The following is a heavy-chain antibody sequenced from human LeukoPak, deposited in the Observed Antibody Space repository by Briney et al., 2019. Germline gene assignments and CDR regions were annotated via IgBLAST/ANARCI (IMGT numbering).Heavy chain of an antibody. CDR3: ARSNGFGMDV. CDR2: IKRDGSGG. Sequence: GGSLRLSCAASGFTFSFNSMHWVRQGPGTGLVWVSRIKRDGSGGTYADSVKGRVTISRDNAKNTLYLQMNSLRAEDTAEYYCARSNGFGMDVWGQGTTVTVSS. J-gene: IGHJ6*01. CDR1: GFTFSFNS. V-gene: IGHV3-74*01. D-gene: IGHD2-8*01.